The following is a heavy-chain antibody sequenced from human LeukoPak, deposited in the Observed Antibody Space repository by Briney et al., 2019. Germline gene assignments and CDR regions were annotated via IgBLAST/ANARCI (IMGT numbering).Heavy chain of an antibody. CDR3: ARERIYSNEAFDP. D-gene: IGHD4-11*01. CDR2: IYTSGST. CDR1: GGSLSSGSYY. Sequence: PSETLSLTCTVSGGSLSSGSYYWSWIPQPAGEGLEWIGRIYTSGSTNYNPSLKSRVTISVDTSKNQFSLKLSSVTAADTAVYYCARERIYSNEAFDPWGQGTLVTVSS. V-gene: IGHV4-61*02. J-gene: IGHJ5*02.